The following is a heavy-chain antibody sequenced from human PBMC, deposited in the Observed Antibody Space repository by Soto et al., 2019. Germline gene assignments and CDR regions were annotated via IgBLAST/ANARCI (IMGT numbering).Heavy chain of an antibody. CDR2: IWYDGSNK. V-gene: IGHV3-33*01. CDR3: ARDRSGCDSYCFGY. D-gene: IGHD2-21*02. CDR1: GFTFSSYG. J-gene: IGHJ4*02. Sequence: QVQLVESGGGVVQPGRSLRLSCAASGFTFSSYGMHWVRQAPGKGLEWVAVIWYDGSNKYYADSVKGRFTISRDNSKNTLYLQMNGLRADDTAVYYCARDRSGCDSYCFGYWGQGTLGTVFS.